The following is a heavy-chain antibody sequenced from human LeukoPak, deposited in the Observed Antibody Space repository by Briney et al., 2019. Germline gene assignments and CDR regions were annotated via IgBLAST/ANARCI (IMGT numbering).Heavy chain of an antibody. CDR2: ISGSGGST. D-gene: IGHD2-2*01. Sequence: GFLRLSCAASGFTFSSYAMSWVRQAPGKGLEWVSAISGSGGSTYYADSVKGRFTISRDNSKNTLYLQMNSLRAEDTAVYYCAKNRLNIVVVPAAITLDYWGQGTLVTVSS. J-gene: IGHJ4*02. V-gene: IGHV3-23*01. CDR1: GFTFSSYA. CDR3: AKNRLNIVVVPAAITLDY.